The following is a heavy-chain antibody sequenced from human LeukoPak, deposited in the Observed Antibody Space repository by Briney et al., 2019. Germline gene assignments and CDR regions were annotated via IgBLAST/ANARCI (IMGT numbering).Heavy chain of an antibody. V-gene: IGHV3-7*05. CDR1: EFILSSYW. Sequence: GGSLRLSCVPPEFILSSYWMSWVRQAPGKGLEWVASIKESGSEKFYVDSVKGRFTISRDSARTSLYLQLNTLRVDDTAVYYCVRDTDRRSDYWGQGTLVTVSS. J-gene: IGHJ4*02. CDR3: VRDTDRRSDY. D-gene: IGHD3-22*01. CDR2: IKESGSEK.